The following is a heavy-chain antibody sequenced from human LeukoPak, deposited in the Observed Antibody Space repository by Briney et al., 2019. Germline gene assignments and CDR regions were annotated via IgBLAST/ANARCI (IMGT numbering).Heavy chain of an antibody. CDR1: GFPFSSYW. CDR3: ARAIVEDAFDI. J-gene: IGHJ3*02. Sequence: PGGALRLSCAASGFPFSSYWMPWVRQAPGKGLVWVSRFNSDGSSTSYADSVKGRFTISRDNAKNTLYLQMNSLRAGDTAVYYCARAIVEDAFDIWGQGTMVTVSS. CDR2: FNSDGSST. D-gene: IGHD3-22*01. V-gene: IGHV3-74*01.